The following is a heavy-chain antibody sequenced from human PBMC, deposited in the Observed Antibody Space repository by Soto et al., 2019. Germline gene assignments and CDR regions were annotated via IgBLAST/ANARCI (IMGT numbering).Heavy chain of an antibody. CDR3: ARGGYYFYMDV. CDR2: IHHSGST. Sequence: QVQLQESGPGLVKPSETLSLTCAVSGGSISISNWWSWVRQTPGKGLEWIGQIHHSGSTNYSPSRTSRVTISVYKSQNQFSLKMNSVTAADTDVYYCARGGYYFYMDVWGKGTTVTVSS. CDR1: GGSISISNW. J-gene: IGHJ6*03. V-gene: IGHV4-4*02. D-gene: IGHD1-26*01.